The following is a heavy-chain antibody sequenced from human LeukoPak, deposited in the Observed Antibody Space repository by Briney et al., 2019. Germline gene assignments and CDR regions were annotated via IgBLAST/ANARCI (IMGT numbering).Heavy chain of an antibody. V-gene: IGHV4-38-2*01. Sequence: SETLSLTCAVSGYSISSGYYWGWIRPPPGKGLEWIGSIYHSGSTYYNPSLKRRVTISVDTSKNQFSLKVSSVTAADTAVYYCARQAIAATGNWFDPWGQGTLVTVSS. CDR2: IYHSGST. J-gene: IGHJ5*02. CDR3: ARQAIAATGNWFDP. CDR1: GYSISSGYY. D-gene: IGHD2-15*01.